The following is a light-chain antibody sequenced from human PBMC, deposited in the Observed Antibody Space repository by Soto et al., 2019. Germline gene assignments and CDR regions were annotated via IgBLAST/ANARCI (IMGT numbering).Light chain of an antibody. CDR3: QQYNSYSRT. CDR2: KAS. J-gene: IGKJ1*01. CDR1: QRISSW. Sequence: DIQMTQSPSTLSASVGDRVTITCRASQRISSWLAWYQQKPGKAPKLLIYKASSLESGVPSRFSGSGSGTEFPLTISSLQPDDFATYYCQQYNSYSRTFGQGTKVEIK. V-gene: IGKV1-5*03.